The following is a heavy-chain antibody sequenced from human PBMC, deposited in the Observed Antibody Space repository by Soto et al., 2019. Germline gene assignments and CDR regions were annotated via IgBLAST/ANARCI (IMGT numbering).Heavy chain of an antibody. Sequence: QVQLVQSGAEVKKLGGSVKISCKASGYTFSNYGISWVRQAPGQGLEWMGWISGYNGNTHYAQKLQGRVTMTTDTSTSTAYMELRSLRSDDTAVYYCARDLLTGYYNNWGQGTLVTVSS. CDR1: GYTFSNYG. J-gene: IGHJ4*02. V-gene: IGHV1-18*01. D-gene: IGHD3-9*01. CDR2: ISGYNGNT. CDR3: ARDLLTGYYNN.